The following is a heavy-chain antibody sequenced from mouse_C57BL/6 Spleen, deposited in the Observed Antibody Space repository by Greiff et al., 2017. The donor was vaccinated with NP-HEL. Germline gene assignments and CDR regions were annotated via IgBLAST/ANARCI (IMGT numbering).Heavy chain of an antibody. CDR1: GYSFTGYY. D-gene: IGHD1-1*01. Sequence: EVQLQESGPELVKPGASVKISCKASGYSFTGYYMNWVKQSPEKSLEWIGEINPSTGGTTYNQKFKAKATLTVDKSSSTAYMQLKSLTSEDSAVYYCATYGRYAMDYWGQGTSVTASS. V-gene: IGHV1-42*01. J-gene: IGHJ4*01. CDR3: ATYGRYAMDY. CDR2: INPSTGGT.